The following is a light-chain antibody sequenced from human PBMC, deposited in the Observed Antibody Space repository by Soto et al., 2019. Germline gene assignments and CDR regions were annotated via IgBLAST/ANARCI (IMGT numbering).Light chain of an antibody. J-gene: IGKJ1*01. CDR2: VAS. CDR1: QSVSSNY. V-gene: IGKV3-20*01. CDR3: QQYGSSPRT. Sequence: EIVLTQSPGTLSLSPGDRATLSCRASQSVSSNYVAWYEQKPGQAPRLLIYVASIRATGIPYRFSGSRSGADFTRTIRRLEPEDFAVYYCQQYGSSPRTFGEGTKVEIK.